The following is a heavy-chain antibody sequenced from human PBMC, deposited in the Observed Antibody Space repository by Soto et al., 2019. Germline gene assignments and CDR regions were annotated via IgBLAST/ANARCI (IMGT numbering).Heavy chain of an antibody. CDR3: ARVRGDYYDSSGVIDY. D-gene: IGHD3-22*01. CDR2: IYYSGST. J-gene: IGHJ4*02. CDR1: GGSISSGDYY. V-gene: IGHV4-30-4*01. Sequence: PSETLSLTCTVSGGSISSGDYYWSWIRQPPGKGLEWIGYIYYSGSTYYNPSLKSRVTISVDTSKNQFSLKLSSVTAADTAVYYCARVRGDYYDSSGVIDYWGQGTLVTVSS.